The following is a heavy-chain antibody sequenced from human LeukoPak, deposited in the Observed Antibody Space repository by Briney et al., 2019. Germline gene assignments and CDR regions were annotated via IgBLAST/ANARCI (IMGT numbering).Heavy chain of an antibody. J-gene: IGHJ4*02. V-gene: IGHV5-51*01. CDR3: ARLKTAGYYLFDF. CDR2: IYPGDSDT. CDR1: GYTFLNYW. Sequence: GESLKISCQVSGYTFLNYWIGRERQMPGKGLEWMGLIYPGDSDTRYSPSFQGQVTVSADKSNSTAYLQWSSLKASDTAMYYCARLKTAGYYLFDFWGQGTLVTVSP. D-gene: IGHD3-22*01.